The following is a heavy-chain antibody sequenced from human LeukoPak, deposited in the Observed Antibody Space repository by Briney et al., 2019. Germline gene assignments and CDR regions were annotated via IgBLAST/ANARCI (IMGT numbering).Heavy chain of an antibody. CDR1: GGSISSSSYY. Sequence: SETLSLTCTVSGGSISSSSYYWGWIRQPPGKGLEWIGSIYYSGSTYYNPSLKSRVTISVDTSKNQFSLKLSSVTAADTAVYYCAREYCSGGSCHLKDYYYYYMDVWGKGTTVTVSS. J-gene: IGHJ6*03. CDR3: AREYCSGGSCHLKDYYYYYMDV. CDR2: IYYSGST. D-gene: IGHD2-15*01. V-gene: IGHV4-39*01.